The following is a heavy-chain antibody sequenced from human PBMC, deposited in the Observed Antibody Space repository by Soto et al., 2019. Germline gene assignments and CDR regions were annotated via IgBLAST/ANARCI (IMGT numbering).Heavy chain of an antibody. V-gene: IGHV4-4*07. CDR1: GGSISSYY. J-gene: IGHJ4*02. CDR2: IYTSGST. D-gene: IGHD3-10*01. Sequence: PSETLSLTCTVSGGSISSYYWSWIRQPAGKGLEWIGRIYTSGSTNYNPSLKSRVTMSVDTSKNQFSLKLSSVTAADTAVYYCARGVVTMVRGVIITGLYYFDYWGQGTLLTVSS. CDR3: ARGVVTMVRGVIITGLYYFDY.